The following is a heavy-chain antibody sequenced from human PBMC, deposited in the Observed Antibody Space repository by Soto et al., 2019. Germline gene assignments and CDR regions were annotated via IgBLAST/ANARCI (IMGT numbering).Heavy chain of an antibody. Sequence: PGGSLRLSCAASGFTVSSNYMSWVRQAPGKGLEWVSVIYSGGSTYYADSVKGRFTISRDNSKNTLYLQMNSLRAEDTAVYCCARDPWFGNYGMDVWGQGTTVTVSS. CDR3: ARDPWFGNYGMDV. CDR1: GFTVSSNY. V-gene: IGHV3-53*01. D-gene: IGHD3-10*01. CDR2: IYSGGST. J-gene: IGHJ6*02.